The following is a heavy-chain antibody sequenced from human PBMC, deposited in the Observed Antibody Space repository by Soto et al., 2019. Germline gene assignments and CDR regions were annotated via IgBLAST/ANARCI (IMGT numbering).Heavy chain of an antibody. V-gene: IGHV1-3*01. J-gene: IGHJ4*02. CDR3: ARAVAVPADFDY. CDR2: INAGNGNT. Sequence: GASVKVSCKASGYTFTTYAMHWVRQAPGQRLEWMGWINAGNGNTKYSQKFQGRVTITRDTSASTAYMELSSLRSEDTAVYYCARAVAVPADFDYWGQRTLVTVSS. CDR1: GYTFTTYA. D-gene: IGHD6-19*01.